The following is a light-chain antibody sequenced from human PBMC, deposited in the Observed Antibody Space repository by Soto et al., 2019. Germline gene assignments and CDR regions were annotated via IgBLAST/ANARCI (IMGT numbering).Light chain of an antibody. CDR3: QQYNSYPYT. V-gene: IGKV1-5*01. Sequence: DIQMTQSPSTLSASVGDRVTITCRASQSISIWLAWYQQKPGKAPKLLIYDASSLESGVPSRFSGSGSGTEFTLTISSLQPDDFATYDCQQYNSYPYTFCHGTKLEIK. CDR2: DAS. CDR1: QSISIW. J-gene: IGKJ2*01.